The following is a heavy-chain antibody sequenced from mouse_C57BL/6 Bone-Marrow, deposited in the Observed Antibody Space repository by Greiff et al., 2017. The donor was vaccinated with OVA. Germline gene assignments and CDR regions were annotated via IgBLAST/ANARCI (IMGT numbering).Heavy chain of an antibody. Sequence: VQLQQSGAELVRPGASVKLSCTASGFNIKDDYMHWVKQRPEQGLEWIGWIDPENGDTEYASKFQGKATITADTSSNTAYLQLSSQTSEDTAVYYCTRPPNYFDYWGQGTTLTVSS. CDR2: IDPENGDT. CDR3: TRPPNYFDY. V-gene: IGHV14-4*01. J-gene: IGHJ2*01. CDR1: GFNIKDDY.